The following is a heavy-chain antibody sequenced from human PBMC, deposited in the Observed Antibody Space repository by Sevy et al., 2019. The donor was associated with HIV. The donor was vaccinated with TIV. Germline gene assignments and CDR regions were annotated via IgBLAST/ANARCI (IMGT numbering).Heavy chain of an antibody. CDR1: GFTFSSYG. CDR2: ISYDGSNK. CDR3: AKDQEEWLLPAYYFDY. D-gene: IGHD5-12*01. Sequence: GGSLRLSCAASGFTFSSYGMHWVRQAPGKGLEWVAVISYDGSNKYYADSVKGRFTISIDNSKNTLYLQMNSLRAEDTAVYYCAKDQEEWLLPAYYFDYWGQGTLVTVSS. J-gene: IGHJ4*02. V-gene: IGHV3-30*18.